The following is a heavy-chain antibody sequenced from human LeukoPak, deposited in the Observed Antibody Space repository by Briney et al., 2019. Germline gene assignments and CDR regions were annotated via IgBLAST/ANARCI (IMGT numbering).Heavy chain of an antibody. D-gene: IGHD4-17*01. CDR1: GGSISSSSYY. CDR2: IYYSGST. V-gene: IGHV4-39*07. CDR3: ARVDDYGDQTTLDY. Sequence: SETLSLTCTVSGGSISSSSYYWGWIRQPPGKGLEWIGSIYYSGSTYYNPSLKSRVTISVDTSKNQFSLRLSSVTAADTAVYYCARVDDYGDQTTLDYWGQGTLVTVSS. J-gene: IGHJ4*02.